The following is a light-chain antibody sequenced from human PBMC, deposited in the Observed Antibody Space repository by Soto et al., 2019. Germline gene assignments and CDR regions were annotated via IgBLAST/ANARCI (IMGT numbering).Light chain of an antibody. CDR2: EVT. CDR3: SSHTSGDTRV. Sequence: QSVLTQPASVSGSPGQSIAISCTGTSSDVGGYDYVSWYQQHPDKAPKLIIYEVTKRPSGVYNRFSGSKSGNTASLTISGLQPDDEADYYCSSHTSGDTRVFGSGTTVTVL. CDR1: SSDVGGYDY. V-gene: IGLV2-14*01. J-gene: IGLJ1*01.